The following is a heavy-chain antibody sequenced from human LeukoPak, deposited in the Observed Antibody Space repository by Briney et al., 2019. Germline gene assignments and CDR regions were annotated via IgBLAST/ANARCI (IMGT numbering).Heavy chain of an antibody. J-gene: IGHJ4*02. D-gene: IGHD2-2*02. CDR2: ISYDGSNK. Sequence: GRSLRLSCAASGFTFSPYVMHWVRQAPGKGLEWVAVISYDGSNKYYADSVKGRFTISRDNSKNTLYLQMNSLRAEDTAVYYCARDPAFYCSTTSCYSGYFDYWGQGARVTVSS. CDR1: GFTFSPYV. CDR3: ARDPAFYCSTTSCYSGYFDY. V-gene: IGHV3-30-3*01.